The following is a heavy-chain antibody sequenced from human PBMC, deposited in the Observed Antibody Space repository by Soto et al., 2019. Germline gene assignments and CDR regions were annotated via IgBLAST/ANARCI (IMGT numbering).Heavy chain of an antibody. Sequence: QVQLVQSGAEVKKPGSSVKVSCKASGGTFSSYTISWVRQAPGQGLEWMGRIIPILGIANYAQKFQGRVTITADKSTSTAYMDLSSLRSDDTAVYYCARDCSSTSCYAYPWGQGTLVTVSS. V-gene: IGHV1-69*08. CDR1: GGTFSSYT. CDR3: ARDCSSTSCYAYP. J-gene: IGHJ5*02. D-gene: IGHD2-2*01. CDR2: IIPILGIA.